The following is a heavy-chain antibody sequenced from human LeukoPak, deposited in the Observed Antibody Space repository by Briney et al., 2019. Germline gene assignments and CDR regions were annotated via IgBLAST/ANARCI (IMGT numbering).Heavy chain of an antibody. CDR3: ARDPRALYTVVTHFDY. V-gene: IGHV3-7*03. Sequence: PGGSLRLSCAASGFSFGSHWMNWVRQAPGKGLEWVAIINQNGGSIGYGDSVKGRFTISRDNAQSSLYLQMNSLRAEDTAVYYCARDPRALYTVVTHFDYWGQGTLVTVSS. CDR2: INQNGGSI. CDR1: GFSFGSHW. J-gene: IGHJ4*02. D-gene: IGHD4-23*01.